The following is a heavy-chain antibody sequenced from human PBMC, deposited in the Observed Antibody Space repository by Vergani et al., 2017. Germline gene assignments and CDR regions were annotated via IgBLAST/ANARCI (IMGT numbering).Heavy chain of an antibody. CDR1: GFTVSSNY. J-gene: IGHJ3*02. CDR3: ARFLGYPSSDYAFDI. Sequence: EVQLVESGGGLIQSGGSLRLSCAASGFTVSSNYMSWVRQAPGKGLEWVSVIYSGGNTYYADSGKGRFTISRDNSKNTLYLQMKSLSAEDPDVYYCARFLGYPSSDYAFDIWGQGTMVTVSS. V-gene: IGHV3-53*01. D-gene: IGHD3-16*01. CDR2: IYSGGNT.